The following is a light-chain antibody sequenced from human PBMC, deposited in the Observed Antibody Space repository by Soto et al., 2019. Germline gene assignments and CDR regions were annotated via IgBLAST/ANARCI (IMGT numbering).Light chain of an antibody. J-gene: IGLJ2*01. CDR1: SSDVGGGYNY. CDR3: SSYAGNNNLI. V-gene: IGLV2-8*01. Sequence: QSALNQPPSASGSPGQSVTISCTGTSSDVGGGYNYVSWYQHHPGKVPKLVIYEVTKRPSGVPDRFFGSKSGNTASLTVSGLQAEDEADYFCSSYAGNNNLIFGGGTKLTVL. CDR2: EVT.